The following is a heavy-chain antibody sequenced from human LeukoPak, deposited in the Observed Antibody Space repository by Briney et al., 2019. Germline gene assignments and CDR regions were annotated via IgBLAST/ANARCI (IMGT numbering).Heavy chain of an antibody. Sequence: TGGSLRLSCAASGFTVSSNYMSWVRQAPGKGLEWVSVIYSGGSTYYADSVKGRFTISRDNSKNTLYLQMNSLRAEDTAVYYCARARIAVAGTRWFDPWGQGTLVPVSS. CDR3: ARARIAVAGTRWFDP. CDR1: GFTVSSNY. V-gene: IGHV3-53*01. D-gene: IGHD6-19*01. CDR2: IYSGGST. J-gene: IGHJ5*02.